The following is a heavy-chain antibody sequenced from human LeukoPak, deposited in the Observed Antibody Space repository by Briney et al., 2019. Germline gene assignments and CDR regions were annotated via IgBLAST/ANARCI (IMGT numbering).Heavy chain of an antibody. D-gene: IGHD6-19*01. CDR1: GFTFSDYY. Sequence: GGSLRLFCAASGFTFSDYYMSWIRQAPGKGLEWVSYISSSGSTIYYADSVKGRFTISRDNAKNSLYLQMNSLRAEDTAVYYCAKTGGWYSYYYYMDVWGKGTTVTVSS. CDR2: ISSSGSTI. CDR3: AKTGGWYSYYYYMDV. V-gene: IGHV3-11*04. J-gene: IGHJ6*03.